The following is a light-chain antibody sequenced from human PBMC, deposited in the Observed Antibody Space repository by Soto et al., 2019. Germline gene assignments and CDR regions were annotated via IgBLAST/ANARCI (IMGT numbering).Light chain of an antibody. J-gene: IGKJ1*01. CDR3: HHCGGSQP. CDR1: QSISSSN. Sequence: EIVLTQSPGTLSLSPGERATLSCRAIQSISSSNLVWYQQKPGQAPRLLMYGASSRATGIPDRFSGSGSGTDFTLTISSLEPEDFAVYFCHHCGGSQPFGQGTKVETK. CDR2: GAS. V-gene: IGKV3-20*01.